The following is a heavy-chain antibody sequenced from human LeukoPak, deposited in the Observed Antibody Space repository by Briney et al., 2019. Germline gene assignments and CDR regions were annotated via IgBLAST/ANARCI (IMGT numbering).Heavy chain of an antibody. CDR2: INPSGGST. Sequence: ASVKVSCKASGYTFTSYYMHWVRQAPGQGLEWMGIINPSGGSTSYAQKFQGRVTMTTDTSTSTAYMELRSLRSDDTAVYYCARDGRSDIVALRGVDYWGQGTLVTVSS. CDR1: GYTFTSYY. J-gene: IGHJ4*02. V-gene: IGHV1-46*01. D-gene: IGHD5-12*01. CDR3: ARDGRSDIVALRGVDY.